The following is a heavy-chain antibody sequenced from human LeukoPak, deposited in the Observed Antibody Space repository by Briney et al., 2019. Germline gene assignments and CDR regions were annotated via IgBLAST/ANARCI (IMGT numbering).Heavy chain of an antibody. CDR1: GYXFTDYG. V-gene: IGHV1-18*01. J-gene: IGHJ4*02. Sequence: GASVNVSCKASGYXFTDYGISWFRQAPGQGLEWVTLISAYDGETKNAQKFQDRVTATTDTSTRTAYMELRSLTSDDTAVYYCGRDRPYRSGWYTDYWGQGTLVTVSS. CDR3: GRDRPYRSGWYTDY. CDR2: ISAYDGET. D-gene: IGHD6-19*01.